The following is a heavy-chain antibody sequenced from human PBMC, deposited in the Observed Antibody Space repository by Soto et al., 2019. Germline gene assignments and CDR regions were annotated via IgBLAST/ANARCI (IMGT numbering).Heavy chain of an antibody. CDR3: ARARSRVGATWLDF. CDR2: ISHSGST. D-gene: IGHD1-26*01. Sequence: WETLSLTCAVYGGSFSGYYWSWIRQPPGKGLEWIGEISHSGSTNYNPSLKSRFTMSVDTSKNQFSLKLSSVTAADTAFYYCARARSRVGATWLDFWGRGTLVTVSS. CDR1: GGSFSGYY. J-gene: IGHJ4*02. V-gene: IGHV4-34*01.